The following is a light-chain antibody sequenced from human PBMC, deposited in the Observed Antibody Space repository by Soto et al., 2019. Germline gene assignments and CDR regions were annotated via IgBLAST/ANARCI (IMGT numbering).Light chain of an antibody. J-gene: IGKJ2*01. V-gene: IGKV3-20*01. Sequence: EIVLTQSPGTLSLSPGERATLSCRASQSVNSNYLAWYQQKLGQVPRPLIYGASIRAAGVPDRLSGSGSGTDFTLTISRLEPEDYAVYYCQQYGTSPHTFGQGTKLEIK. CDR2: GAS. CDR3: QQYGTSPHT. CDR1: QSVNSNY.